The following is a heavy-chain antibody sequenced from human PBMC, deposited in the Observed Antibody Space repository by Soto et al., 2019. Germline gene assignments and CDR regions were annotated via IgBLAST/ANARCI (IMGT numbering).Heavy chain of an antibody. CDR1: GYTFTSYA. D-gene: IGHD6-13*01. V-gene: IGHV1-3*01. J-gene: IGHJ6*02. CDR3: ARDPGGGSSWYTSYYYYGMDV. CDR2: INAGNGNT. Sequence: ASVKVSCKASGYTFTSYAMHWVRQAPGQRLEWMRWINAGNGNTKYSQKFQGRVTITRDTSASTAYMELSSLRSEDTAVYYCARDPGGGSSWYTSYYYYGMDVWGQGTTVTVSS.